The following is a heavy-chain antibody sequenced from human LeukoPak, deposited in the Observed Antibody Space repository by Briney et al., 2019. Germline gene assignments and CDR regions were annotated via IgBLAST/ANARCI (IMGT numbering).Heavy chain of an antibody. CDR3: AREGYSSGWQLYYYYMDV. CDR2: INWNGGST. J-gene: IGHJ6*03. Sequence: GGSLRLSCATSGFTFDDYGMSWVRQAPGKGLEWVSGINWNGGSTGYADSVKGRFTISRDNAKNSLYLQMNSLRAEDTALYYCAREGYSSGWQLYYYYMDVWGKGTTVTVSS. CDR1: GFTFDDYG. V-gene: IGHV3-20*04. D-gene: IGHD6-19*01.